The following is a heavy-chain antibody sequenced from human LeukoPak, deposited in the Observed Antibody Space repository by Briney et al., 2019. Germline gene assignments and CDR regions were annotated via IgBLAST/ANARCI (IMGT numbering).Heavy chain of an antibody. CDR2: IKQDGSEK. V-gene: IGHV3-7*01. CDR1: GFTFSSYW. J-gene: IGHJ6*03. CDR3: ARDKADTAMVLGFYYYYMDV. D-gene: IGHD5-18*01. Sequence: GGSLRLSCAASGFTFSSYWMSWVRQAPGKGLEWVANIKQDGSEKCYVDSVKGRFTISRDNAKNSLYLQMNSLRAEDTAVYYCARDKADTAMVLGFYYYYMDVWGKGTTVTVSS.